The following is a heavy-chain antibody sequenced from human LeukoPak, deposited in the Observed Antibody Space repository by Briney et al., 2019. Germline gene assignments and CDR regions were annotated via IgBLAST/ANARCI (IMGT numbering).Heavy chain of an antibody. J-gene: IGHJ4*02. CDR1: GFTFSSYA. Sequence: GGSLRLSCAASGFTFSSYAMSWVRQAPGKGLAWVPTISGGSGSTYCADSVKGRFTISRDNSKNTLYLQMNSLRDEDTAVYYCAKHRFESGGYHSTDWGQGTLVTVSS. D-gene: IGHD3-22*01. CDR3: AKHRFESGGYHSTD. CDR2: ISGGSGST. V-gene: IGHV3-23*01.